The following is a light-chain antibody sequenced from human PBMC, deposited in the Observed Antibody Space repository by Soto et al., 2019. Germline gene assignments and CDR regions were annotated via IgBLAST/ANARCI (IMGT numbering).Light chain of an antibody. Sequence: DIVVTQSPATLSASPGERVTLSCRASQFVSSRLAWYQQRPGQVPRLLIYDTSNRAPGISARFSGGGCGTEFTLSVSSLQSEDFAVYYCQEYIQWPPGMFGPGTTVDIK. CDR2: DTS. J-gene: IGKJ1*01. CDR3: QEYIQWPPGM. CDR1: QFVSSR. V-gene: IGKV3-15*01.